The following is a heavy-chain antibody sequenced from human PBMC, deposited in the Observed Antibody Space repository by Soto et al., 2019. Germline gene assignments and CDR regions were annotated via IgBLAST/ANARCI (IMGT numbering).Heavy chain of an antibody. CDR1: GFTVSSKY. D-gene: IGHD6-19*01. CDR2: IYGGGTT. CDR3: VKTTGWPGFDF. V-gene: IGHV3-53*01. J-gene: IGHJ4*02. Sequence: EVQLVESGGGLIQPGGSLRLSCAASGFTVSSKYMTWVRQAPGKGLEWVSVIYGGGTTYYADSVKGLFTISRDNSKNTLYLQVNSLRAEDTAVYYCVKTTGWPGFDFWGQGTLVTVSS.